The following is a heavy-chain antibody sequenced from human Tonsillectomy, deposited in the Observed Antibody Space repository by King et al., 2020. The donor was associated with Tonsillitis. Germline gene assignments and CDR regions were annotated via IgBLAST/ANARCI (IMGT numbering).Heavy chain of an antibody. CDR2: IWYDGSNK. Sequence: MHWVRQAPGKELEGLPLIWYDGSNKYYADSVKSRFTISRDNSRNKLYLQMNSLRAEDTAVYYCAISTSSTNVAFDIWGQGTMVTVSS. J-gene: IGHJ3*02. CDR3: AISTSSTNVAFDI. D-gene: IGHD2-2*01. V-gene: IGHV3-33*01.